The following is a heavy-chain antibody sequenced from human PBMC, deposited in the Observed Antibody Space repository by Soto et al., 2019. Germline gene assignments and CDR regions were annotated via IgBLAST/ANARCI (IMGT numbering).Heavy chain of an antibody. J-gene: IGHJ4*02. V-gene: IGHV1-69*02. CDR2: IIPILGIA. CDR1: GGTFSSYS. Sequence: QVQLVQSGAEVKKPGSSVKVSCKASGGTFSSYSISWVRQAPGQGLEWMGRIIPILGIANYAQKFQGRVKITGDKPTSTAYMEPRSLRDEDTAVYHCARGGVAGFDYWGQGTLVTVSS. CDR3: ARGGVAGFDY. D-gene: IGHD6-19*01.